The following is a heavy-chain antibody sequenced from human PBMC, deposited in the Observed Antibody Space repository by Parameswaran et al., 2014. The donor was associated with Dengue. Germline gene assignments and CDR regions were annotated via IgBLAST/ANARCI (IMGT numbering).Heavy chain of an antibody. CDR3: ARAGLDCTPSNCYEYGNWFDP. D-gene: IGHD2-8*01. CDR2: ISPKSGTP. Sequence: WVRQAPGQGLEWMGWISPKSGTPKYAQKFQGRVTMTRDTSTDIAYMELTGLRYDDTAVYYCARAGLDCTPSNCYEYGNWFDPWGQGTLVTVSS. J-gene: IGHJ5*02. V-gene: IGHV1-2*02.